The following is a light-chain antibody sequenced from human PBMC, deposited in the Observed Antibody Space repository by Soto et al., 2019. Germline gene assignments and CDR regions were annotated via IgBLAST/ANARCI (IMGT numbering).Light chain of an antibody. Sequence: QSALTQPASVSGPPGQSITISCTGTSSDVGAYKFVSWYQHHPGKAPKLIIYDVTTRPSGVSNRFSGSKSGDTASLTISGLQSEDEADYYCSSFTSSSTYVFGTGTKVTVL. CDR3: SSFTSSSTYV. J-gene: IGLJ1*01. CDR2: DVT. CDR1: SSDVGAYKF. V-gene: IGLV2-14*03.